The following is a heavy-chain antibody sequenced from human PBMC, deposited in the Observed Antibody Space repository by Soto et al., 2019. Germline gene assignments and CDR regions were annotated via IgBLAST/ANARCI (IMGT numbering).Heavy chain of an antibody. CDR2: IWYDGSNK. CDR1: GFTFSSYG. Sequence: QVQLVESGGGVVQPGRSLRLSCAASGFTFSSYGMHWVRQAPGKGLEWVAVIWYDGSNKYYADSVKGRFTISRDNSKNTLYLQMNGLRAEDTAVYYCARGTGSGSYYSLLDYWGQGTLVTVSS. V-gene: IGHV3-33*01. J-gene: IGHJ4*02. CDR3: ARGTGSGSYYSLLDY. D-gene: IGHD3-10*01.